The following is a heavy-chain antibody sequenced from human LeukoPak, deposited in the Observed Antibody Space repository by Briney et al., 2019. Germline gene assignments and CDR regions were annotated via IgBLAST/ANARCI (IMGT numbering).Heavy chain of an antibody. D-gene: IGHD3-10*01. V-gene: IGHV1-46*01. CDR1: GGTFSSYA. J-gene: IGHJ6*03. CDR2: INPSGGST. Sequence: ASVKVSCKASGGTFSSYAISWVRQAPGQGLEWMGIINPSGGSTSYAQKFQGRVTMTRDTSTSTVYMELSSLRSEDTAVYYCAAGTLEYYYYMDVWGKGTTVTVSS. CDR3: AAGTLEYYYYMDV.